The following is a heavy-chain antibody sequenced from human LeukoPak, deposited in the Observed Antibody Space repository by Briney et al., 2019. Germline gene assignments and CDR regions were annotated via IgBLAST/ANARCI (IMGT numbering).Heavy chain of an antibody. CDR1: GITLRSYI. CDR2: ISNRNVV. CDR3: ARSIEGNGLDV. Sequence: GGSLRLSCEGSGITLRSYIIHWVRQTPGKGLEWVSYISNRNVVYYADSVKGRFTISRDYTKNSLYLEINSLRAEDTAVYCCARSIEGNGLDVWGQGTMVTVSS. J-gene: IGHJ3*01. V-gene: IGHV3-48*04. D-gene: IGHD6-6*01.